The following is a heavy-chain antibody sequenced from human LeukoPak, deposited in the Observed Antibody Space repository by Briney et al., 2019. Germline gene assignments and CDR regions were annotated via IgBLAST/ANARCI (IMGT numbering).Heavy chain of an antibody. CDR1: GFTFSNAW. CDR3: TTDPPSWFGELSY. D-gene: IGHD3-10*01. J-gene: IGHJ4*02. V-gene: IGHV3-15*01. CDR2: IKSKTDGGTT. Sequence: GGSLRLSCATSGFTFSNAWMSWVRQAPGKGLEWVGRIKSKTDGGTTDYAAPVKGRFTISRDDSKNTLYLQMNSLKTEDTAVYYCTTDPPSWFGELSYWGQGTLVTVSS.